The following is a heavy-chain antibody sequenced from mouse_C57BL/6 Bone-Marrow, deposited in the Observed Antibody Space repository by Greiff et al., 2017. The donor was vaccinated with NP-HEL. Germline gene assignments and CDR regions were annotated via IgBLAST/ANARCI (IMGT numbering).Heavy chain of an antibody. V-gene: IGHV1-64*01. Sequence: QVQLQQPGAELVKPGASVKLSCKASGYTFTSYWMHWVKQRPGQGLEWIGMIHPNSGGTNYNEKFKSKATLTVDKSSSTAYMQLSSLTSEDSAVYYCARGGPFCYYGSTYAMDYWGQGTSVTVSS. CDR3: ARGGPFCYYGSTYAMDY. CDR2: IHPNSGGT. D-gene: IGHD1-1*01. J-gene: IGHJ4*01. CDR1: GYTFTSYW.